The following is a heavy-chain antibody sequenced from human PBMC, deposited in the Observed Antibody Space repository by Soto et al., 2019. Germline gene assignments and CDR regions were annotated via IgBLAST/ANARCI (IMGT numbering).Heavy chain of an antibody. D-gene: IGHD3-3*01. J-gene: IGHJ5*02. CDR3: ARIPHYDFWSGYENDP. CDR2: IKQDGSEK. Sequence: EVQLVESGGGLVQPGGSLRLSCAASGFTFSSYWMSWVRQAPGKGLERVANIKQDGSEKYYVDSVKGRFTISRDNAKNSLYLQMNSLRAEDTAVYYCARIPHYDFWSGYENDPWGQGTLVTVSS. CDR1: GFTFSSYW. V-gene: IGHV3-7*05.